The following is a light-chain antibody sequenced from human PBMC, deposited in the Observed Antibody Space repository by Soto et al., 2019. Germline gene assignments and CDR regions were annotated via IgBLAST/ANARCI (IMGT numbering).Light chain of an antibody. CDR1: SANIGSNY. CDR3: GAWDGSLSVVL. V-gene: IGLV1-51*01. CDR2: DSD. Sequence: QSVLTQPPSVSAAPGQRVTISCSGSSANIGSNYVSWYQHLPGTAPKLVIYDSDRRPSEIPDRFSGSKSGTSATLDITGLQTGDEADYDCGAWDGSLSVVLFGGGTKLTVL. J-gene: IGLJ2*01.